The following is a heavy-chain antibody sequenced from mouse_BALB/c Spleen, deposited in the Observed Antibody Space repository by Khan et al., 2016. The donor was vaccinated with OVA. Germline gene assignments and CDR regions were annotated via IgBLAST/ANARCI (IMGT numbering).Heavy chain of an antibody. CDR3: ARDGSYYRNDGWFAY. D-gene: IGHD2-14*01. J-gene: IGHJ3*01. CDR1: GYTFTSYT. Sequence: QVQLQQSGAELARPGASVKMSCKASGYTFTSYTIHWIKQRPGQGLEWIGYINPSSGYTNYNQKFKDKATLNADKSYTTAYMQLSSLTSDDSAVYYCARDGSYYRNDGWFAYWGQGTLVTVSA. CDR2: INPSSGYT. V-gene: IGHV1-4*01.